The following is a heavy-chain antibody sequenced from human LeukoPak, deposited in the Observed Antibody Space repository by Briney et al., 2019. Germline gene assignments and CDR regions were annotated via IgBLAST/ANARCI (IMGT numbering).Heavy chain of an antibody. V-gene: IGHV3-7*01. J-gene: IGHJ5*02. CDR2: IKKDGSEK. D-gene: IGHD3-16*01. CDR1: GFTFNSYW. Sequence: HPGGSLRLSXAASGFTFNSYWMSWVRQAPGKGLEWVANIKKDGSEKNYVDSVKGRFTISRDNAKNSLYLQMDSLRAEDTAVYYCARFISLGAWGQGTLVTVSS. CDR3: ARFISLGA.